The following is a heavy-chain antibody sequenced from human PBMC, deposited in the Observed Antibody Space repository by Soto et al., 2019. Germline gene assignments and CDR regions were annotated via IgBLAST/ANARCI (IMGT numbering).Heavy chain of an antibody. Sequence: QVPLVQSGAEVKKPGASVKVSCKASGYTFTGYYMHWVRQAPGQGLEWMGWINPNSGGTNYAQKFQGWVTMTRDTSISTAYMELSRLRSDDTAVYYCARSPEYDFWSGYSYYYGMDVWGQGTTVTVSS. CDR3: ARSPEYDFWSGYSYYYGMDV. J-gene: IGHJ6*02. D-gene: IGHD3-3*01. CDR1: GYTFTGYY. V-gene: IGHV1-2*04. CDR2: INPNSGGT.